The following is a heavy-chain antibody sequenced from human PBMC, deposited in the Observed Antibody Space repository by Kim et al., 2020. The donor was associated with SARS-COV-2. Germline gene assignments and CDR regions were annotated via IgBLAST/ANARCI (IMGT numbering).Heavy chain of an antibody. CDR1: GFTFSSYA. D-gene: IGHD3-22*01. V-gene: IGHV3-30*04. CDR2: ISYDGSQE. CDR3: ARRHYYDGRTYYPFDL. J-gene: IGHJ4*02. Sequence: VGSLRLSCAASGFTFSSYAMYWVRQAPGKGLEWVAGISYDGSQEYYTDSVKGRFTISRDRSKNTVNVQMDSLRDEDTAVYYCARRHYYDGRTYYPFDLWGQGTLVTVS.